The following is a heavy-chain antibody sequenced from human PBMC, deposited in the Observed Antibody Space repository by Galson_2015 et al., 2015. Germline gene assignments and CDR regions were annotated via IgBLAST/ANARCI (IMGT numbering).Heavy chain of an antibody. CDR3: ARGGSGGSGDNWFDP. J-gene: IGHJ5*02. CDR2: VIPILGIA. V-gene: IGHV1-69*04. D-gene: IGHD2-15*01. Sequence: SVKVSCKASGGTFSSYAISWVRQAPGQGLEWMGRVIPILGIANYAQKFQGRVTITADKSTSTAYMELSSLRSEDTAVYYCARGGSGGSGDNWFDPWGQGTLVTVSP. CDR1: GGTFSSYA.